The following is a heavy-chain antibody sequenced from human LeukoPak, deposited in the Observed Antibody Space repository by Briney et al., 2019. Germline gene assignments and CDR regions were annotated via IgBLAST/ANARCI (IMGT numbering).Heavy chain of an antibody. CDR1: GYTFTSYY. CDR2: INPSGGST. CDR3: ARAGTDFWSGHY. D-gene: IGHD3-3*01. J-gene: IGHJ4*02. V-gene: IGHV1-46*01. Sequence: GVSVKVSCKASGYTFTSYYMHWVRQAPGQGLEWMGIINPSGGSTSYAQKFQGRVTMTRDTSTSTVYMELSSLRSEDTAVYYCARAGTDFWSGHYWGQGTLVTVSS.